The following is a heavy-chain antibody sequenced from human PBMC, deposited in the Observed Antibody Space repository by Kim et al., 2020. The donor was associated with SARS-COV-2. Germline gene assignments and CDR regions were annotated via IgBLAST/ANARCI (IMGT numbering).Heavy chain of an antibody. D-gene: IGHD1-26*01. CDR3: ASRRYTGTYYSCDC. V-gene: IGHV3-74*01. Sequence: SAASVKGRFTISSDNAKSTLYLQMNSLRAEDTTVYYCASRRYTGTYYSCDCWGQGTLVTVSS. J-gene: IGHJ4*02.